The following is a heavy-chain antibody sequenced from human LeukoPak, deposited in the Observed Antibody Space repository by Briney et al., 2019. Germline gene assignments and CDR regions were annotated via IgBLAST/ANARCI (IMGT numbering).Heavy chain of an antibody. CDR1: GGSISSYY. D-gene: IGHD3-10*01. CDR3: ARGYYGSGSYLASNYYYYYMDV. CDR2: IYYSGST. J-gene: IGHJ6*03. V-gene: IGHV4-59*01. Sequence: SETLSLTCTVSGGSISSYYWSWIRQPPGKGLEWIGNIYYSGSTNYNPSLKSRVTISVDTSKNQFSLKLSSVTAADTAVYYCARGYYGSGSYLASNYYYYYMDVWGKGTTVTVSS.